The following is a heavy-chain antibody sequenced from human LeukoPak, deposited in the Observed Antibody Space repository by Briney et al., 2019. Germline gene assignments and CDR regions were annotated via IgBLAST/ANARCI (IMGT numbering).Heavy chain of an antibody. CDR2: IYYSGST. Sequence: SETLSLTCTVSGGSISSSSYYWGWIRQPPGKGLEWIGSIYYSGSTYYNPSLKSRVTISVDTSMNQFSLKLSSVTAADTAVYYCARHSPVPAAGGPPKPNWFDPWGQGTLVTVSS. V-gene: IGHV4-39*01. J-gene: IGHJ5*02. CDR3: ARHSPVPAAGGPPKPNWFDP. CDR1: GGSISSSSYY. D-gene: IGHD6-13*01.